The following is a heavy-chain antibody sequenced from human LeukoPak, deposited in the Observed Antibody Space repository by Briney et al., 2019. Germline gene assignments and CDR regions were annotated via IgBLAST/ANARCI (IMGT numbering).Heavy chain of an antibody. D-gene: IGHD3/OR15-3a*01. Sequence: GGSLRLSCAASGFTVSSNYMSWVRQAPGKGLEWVSVIYSGGSTYYADSVKGRFTISRDTSKNTLYLQMNDLRVDDTAVYYCAKDLPSSWTFDHWGQGILVTVSS. CDR2: IYSGGST. J-gene: IGHJ4*02. CDR1: GFTVSSNY. V-gene: IGHV3-66*01. CDR3: AKDLPSSWTFDH.